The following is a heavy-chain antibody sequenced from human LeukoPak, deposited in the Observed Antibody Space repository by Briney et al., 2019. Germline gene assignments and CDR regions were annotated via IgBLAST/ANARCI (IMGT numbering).Heavy chain of an antibody. CDR2: IYYSGST. Sequence: PSETLSLTCTVSGGSISSGGYYWSWLRQHPGKGLEWIGYIYYSGSTYYNPSLKSRVTISVDTSKNQFSLKLSSVTAADTAVYYCARGVYGDYEGYWGQGTLVTVSS. CDR1: GGSISSGGYY. J-gene: IGHJ4*02. V-gene: IGHV4-31*03. D-gene: IGHD4-17*01. CDR3: ARGVYGDYEGY.